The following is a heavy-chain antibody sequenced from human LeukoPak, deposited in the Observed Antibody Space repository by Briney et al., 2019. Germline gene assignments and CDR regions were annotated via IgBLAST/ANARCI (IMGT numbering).Heavy chain of an antibody. J-gene: IGHJ5*02. CDR2: ISAYNGNT. V-gene: IGHV1-18*01. Sequence: ASVKVPCKASGYTFTSYGISWVRQAPGQGLEWMGWISAYNGNTNYAQKLQGRVTMTTDTSTSTAYMELRSLRSDDTAVYYCARSTGSSWSRGGWFDPWGQGTLVTVSS. CDR1: GYTFTSYG. CDR3: ARSTGSSWSRGGWFDP. D-gene: IGHD6-13*01.